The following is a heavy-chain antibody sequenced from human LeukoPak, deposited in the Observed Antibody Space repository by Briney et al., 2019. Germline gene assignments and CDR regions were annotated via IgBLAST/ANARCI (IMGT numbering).Heavy chain of an antibody. V-gene: IGHV3-7*03. Sequence: AGGSLRLSCAASGFTFGTYWMNWVRRAPGKGLEWVANINQDGSEKYYVDSVKGRFTISRDNAKNSLYLQMNSLRAEDTAVYYCASHAGYWGQGTLVTVSS. CDR3: ASHAGY. CDR1: GFTFGTYW. J-gene: IGHJ4*02. CDR2: INQDGSEK.